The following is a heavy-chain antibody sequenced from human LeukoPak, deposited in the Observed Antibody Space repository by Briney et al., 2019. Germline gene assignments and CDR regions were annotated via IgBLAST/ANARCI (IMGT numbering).Heavy chain of an antibody. CDR1: GGTFSSYA. D-gene: IGHD6-19*01. CDR2: IIPIFGTA. J-gene: IGHJ4*02. Sequence: GASVKVSCKASGGTFSSYAISWVRQAPGQGLEWMGGIIPIFGTANYAQKFQGRVTITADESTSTAYMELSSLRSEDTAVYYCARDSSGWYGQLDCWGQGTLVTVSS. V-gene: IGHV1-69*01. CDR3: ARDSSGWYGQLDC.